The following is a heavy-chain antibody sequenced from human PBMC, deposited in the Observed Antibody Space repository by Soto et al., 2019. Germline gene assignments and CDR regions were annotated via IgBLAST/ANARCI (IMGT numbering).Heavy chain of an antibody. V-gene: IGHV3-33*01. D-gene: IGHD6-19*01. CDR3: AREGSVAGTSLIDS. CDR2: IWHDGSEK. Sequence: QVQLVESGGGVVQPGRSLRLSCAASGFTFSDYGMHWVRQAPGKGLEWVAVIWHDGSEKYYADSVKGRFNISRDNSKNTLYLQVNNLRVEDTAVYYCAREGSVAGTSLIDSWGKGALVTVSS. CDR1: GFTFSDYG. J-gene: IGHJ4*02.